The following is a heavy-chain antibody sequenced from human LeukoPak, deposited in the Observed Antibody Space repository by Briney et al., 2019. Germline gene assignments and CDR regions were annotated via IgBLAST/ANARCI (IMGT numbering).Heavy chain of an antibody. CDR3: ARSRYCSSTTCYGDFDY. V-gene: IGHV4-59*08. CDR1: GGSIGSYY. Sequence: PSETLSLTCTVSGGSIGSYYWTWIRQPPGKGLELIGFIYYSGSTNYNPSLKSRVTISVDTSKNQFSLKLSSVTAADTAVYYCARSRYCSSTTCYGDFDYWGQGTLVTVSS. CDR2: IYYSGST. D-gene: IGHD2-2*01. J-gene: IGHJ4*02.